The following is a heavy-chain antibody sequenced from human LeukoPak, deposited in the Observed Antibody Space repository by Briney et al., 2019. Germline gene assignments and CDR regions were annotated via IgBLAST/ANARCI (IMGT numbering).Heavy chain of an antibody. CDR1: GGSFSGYY. D-gene: IGHD6-13*01. CDR3: ARGRSYSSSWYVGATKNWFDP. CDR2: INHSGSA. V-gene: IGHV4-34*01. Sequence: SETLSLTCAVYGGSFSGYYWSWIRQPPGKGLEWIGEINHSGSANYNPSLKSRVTISVDTSKNQFSLKLSSVTAADTAVYYCARGRSYSSSWYVGATKNWFDPWGQGTLVTVSS. J-gene: IGHJ5*02.